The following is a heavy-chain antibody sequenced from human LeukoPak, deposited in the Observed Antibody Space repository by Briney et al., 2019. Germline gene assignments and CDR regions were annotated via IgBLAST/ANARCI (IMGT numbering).Heavy chain of an antibody. V-gene: IGHV4-4*07. CDR1: GGSISSYY. D-gene: IGHD6-6*01. CDR2: IYTSGST. CDR3: ASTEYSSSPLRFDY. Sequence: KSSETLSLTCTVSGGSISSYYWSWIRQPAGKGLERIGRIYTSGSTNYNPSLKSRVTMSVDTSKNQFSLKLSSVTAADTAVYYCASTEYSSSPLRFDYWGQGTLVTVSS. J-gene: IGHJ4*02.